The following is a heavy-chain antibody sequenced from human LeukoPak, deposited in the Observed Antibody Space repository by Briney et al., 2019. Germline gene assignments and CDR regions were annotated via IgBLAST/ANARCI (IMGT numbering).Heavy chain of an antibody. J-gene: IGHJ4*02. CDR3: ARNYYDSSGLGKYYFDY. Sequence: ASVRVSCKASGYTFTSYGISWVRQAPGQGLEWMGWISAYNGNTNYAQKLQGRVTMTTDTSTGTAYMELRSLRSDDTAVYYCARNYYDSSGLGKYYFDYWGQGTLVTVSS. CDR2: ISAYNGNT. D-gene: IGHD3-22*01. CDR1: GYTFTSYG. V-gene: IGHV1-18*01.